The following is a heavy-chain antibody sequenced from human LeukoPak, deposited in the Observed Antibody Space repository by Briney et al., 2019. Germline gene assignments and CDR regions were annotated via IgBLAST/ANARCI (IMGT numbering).Heavy chain of an antibody. J-gene: IGHJ5*02. CDR1: GFFFSSYE. CDR2: ISSSGSTT. V-gene: IGHV3-48*03. Sequence: GGSLRLSCAASGFFFSSYEMNWIRKAPGKGLEWVSYISSSGSTTYYADSVKGRFTISRDNAKNSLHLQMKSLRADDTAVYYCVREFRVAVPNWFDPWGQGTLVTVSS. CDR3: VREFRVAVPNWFDP. D-gene: IGHD3-10*01.